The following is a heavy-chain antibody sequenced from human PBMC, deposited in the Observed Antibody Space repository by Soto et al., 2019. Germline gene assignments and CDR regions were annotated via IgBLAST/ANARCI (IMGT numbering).Heavy chain of an antibody. CDR2: IIPTLDIV. CDR3: ARDERGYNYVSDYGLDV. D-gene: IGHD5-18*01. Sequence: QVQLVHSGAELKKPGSSVKVSCKASGGTFTSHTIIAWVRQAPGQGPEWMGRIIPTLDIVDYAKKFQDRVTITADKPTSTAYMELRSLISEDTAVYYCARDERGYNYVSDYGLDVWGQGTAVTVSS. CDR1: GGTFTSHT. J-gene: IGHJ6*02. V-gene: IGHV1-69*04.